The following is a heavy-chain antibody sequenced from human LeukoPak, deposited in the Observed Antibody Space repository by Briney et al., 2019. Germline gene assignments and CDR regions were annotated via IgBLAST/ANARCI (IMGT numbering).Heavy chain of an antibody. CDR2: ISWNSGSI. CDR1: GFIFDDYA. D-gene: IGHD1-14*01. Sequence: GGSLRLSCAASGFIFDDYAMHWVRQAPGKGLEWVSGISWNSGSIGYADSVKGRFTISRDNAKNYLYLQMSSLRAEDTAVYYCAQLLDDNPIRWYFALWGRGTLVTVSS. V-gene: IGHV3-9*01. J-gene: IGHJ2*01. CDR3: AQLLDDNPIRWYFAL.